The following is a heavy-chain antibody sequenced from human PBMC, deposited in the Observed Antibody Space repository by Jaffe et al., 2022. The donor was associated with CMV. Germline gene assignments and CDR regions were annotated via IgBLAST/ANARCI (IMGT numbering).Heavy chain of an antibody. CDR2: ITSDRNSI. D-gene: IGHD3-9*01. V-gene: IGHV3-21*01. CDR1: GFTFSSHT. CDR3: VMSDWLFS. J-gene: IGHJ4*02. Sequence: EVQLVESGGGLVKPGGSLRISCAASGFTFSSHTMNWVRQAPGKGLEWVSSITSDRNSIYYADSLKGRFTISRDNAKNSLFLQMNSLRAEDTAVYYCVMSDWLFSWGQGTLVTVSS.